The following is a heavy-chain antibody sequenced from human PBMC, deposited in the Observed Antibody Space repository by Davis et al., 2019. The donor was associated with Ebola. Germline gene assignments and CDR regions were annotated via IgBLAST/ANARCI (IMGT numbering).Heavy chain of an antibody. Sequence: ASVKVSCKTSGYTFTSYGITWVRQAPGQGLEWMGWSSTSNGNTNYAQKLQGRVTMTTDTSTSTAYMELRSLRSDDTAMYYCVRDFWSDDPGYWGKGTLVTVSS. CDR3: VRDFWSDDPGY. CDR2: SSTSNGNT. V-gene: IGHV1-18*01. CDR1: GYTFTSYG. J-gene: IGHJ4*02. D-gene: IGHD3-3*01.